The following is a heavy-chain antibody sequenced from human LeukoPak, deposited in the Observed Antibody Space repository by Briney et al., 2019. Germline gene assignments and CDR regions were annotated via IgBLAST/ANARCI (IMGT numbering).Heavy chain of an antibody. J-gene: IGHJ4*02. Sequence: SETLSLTCTVSGGSISSGGYYWSWIRQHPGKGLEWIGYIYYSGSTYYNPSLKSRVTISVDTSKNQFSLKLSSVTAADTAVYYCARSSSSWFDYWAREPWSPSPQ. CDR3: ARSSSSWFDY. CDR2: IYYSGST. V-gene: IGHV4-31*03. D-gene: IGHD6-6*01. CDR1: GGSISSGGYY.